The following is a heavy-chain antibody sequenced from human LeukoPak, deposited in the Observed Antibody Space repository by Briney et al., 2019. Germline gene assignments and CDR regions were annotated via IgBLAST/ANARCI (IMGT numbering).Heavy chain of an antibody. CDR3: TTDRYYDSSGYYFDY. V-gene: IGHV3-15*01. D-gene: IGHD3-22*01. Sequence: GGSLRLSCAASGFTFSSYSMNWVRQAPGKGLEWVGRIKSKTDGGTTDYAAPVKGRFTISRDDSKNTLYLQMNSLKTEDAAVYYCTTDRYYDSSGYYFDYWGQGTLVTVSS. J-gene: IGHJ4*02. CDR2: IKSKTDGGTT. CDR1: GFTFSSYS.